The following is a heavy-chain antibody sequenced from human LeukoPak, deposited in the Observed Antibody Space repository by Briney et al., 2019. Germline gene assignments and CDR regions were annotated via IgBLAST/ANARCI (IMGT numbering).Heavy chain of an antibody. CDR3: ARWGGSYEGYFDY. CDR2: IYYSGST. V-gene: IGHV4-61*01. D-gene: IGHD1-26*01. CDR1: GYSISSGYY. J-gene: IGHJ4*02. Sequence: SETLSLTCTVSGYSISSGYYWGWVRQPPGKGLEWIGYIYYSGSTNYNPSLKSRVTISVDTSKNQFSLKLSSVTAADTAVYYCARWGGSYEGYFDYWGQGTLVTVSS.